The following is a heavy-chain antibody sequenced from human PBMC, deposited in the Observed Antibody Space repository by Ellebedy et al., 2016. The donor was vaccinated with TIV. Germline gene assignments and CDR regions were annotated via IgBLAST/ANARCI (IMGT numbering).Heavy chain of an antibody. CDR2: IGGRGAGTT. CDR1: GFTFSSYA. CDR3: AKDASWIPTNFDS. V-gene: IGHV3-23*01. D-gene: IGHD2-2*01. J-gene: IGHJ4*02. Sequence: GGSLRLXXAASGFTFSSYAMSWVRQAPGKGLEWVSGIGGRGAGTTYYTDSVRGRFTVSRDNYKKTMYLQMDSLRAEDTAVYFCAKDASWIPTNFDSWGQGTLVTVSS.